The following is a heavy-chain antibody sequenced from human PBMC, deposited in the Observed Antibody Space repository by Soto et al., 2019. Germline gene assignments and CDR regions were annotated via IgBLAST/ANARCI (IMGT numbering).Heavy chain of an antibody. D-gene: IGHD3-22*01. CDR2: INPNSGGT. V-gene: IGHV1-2*02. J-gene: IGHJ4*02. CDR1: GYTFTGYY. Sequence: ASVKVSCKASGYTFTGYYTHWVRQAPGQGLEWMGWINPNSGGTNYAQKFQGGVTMTRDTSISTAYMELSRLRSDDTAVYYCARDHGYYYDSSGYYTTHFDYWGQGTLVTVSS. CDR3: ARDHGYYYDSSGYYTTHFDY.